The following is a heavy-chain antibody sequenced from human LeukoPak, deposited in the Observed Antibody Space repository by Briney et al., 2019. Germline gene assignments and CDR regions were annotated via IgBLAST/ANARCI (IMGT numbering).Heavy chain of an antibody. D-gene: IGHD5-24*01. CDR3: TRVGYIDEGIDY. CDR1: GFTFSSYA. J-gene: IGHJ4*02. CDR2: IRQDSSKK. V-gene: IGHV3-7*04. Sequence: GGSLRLSCAASGFTFSSYAMTWVRQAPGKGLEWVANIRQDSSKKSYVDSVKGRFTISRDNAKNSLYLQMNSLRAEDTAIYYCTRVGYIDEGIDYWGQGTLVTVSS.